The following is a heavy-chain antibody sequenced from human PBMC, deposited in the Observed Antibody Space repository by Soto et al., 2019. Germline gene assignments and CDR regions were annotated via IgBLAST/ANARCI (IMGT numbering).Heavy chain of an antibody. V-gene: IGHV4-34*01. CDR3: ARHVLAHAFDP. CDR1: GGSFSGYY. D-gene: IGHD3-10*02. J-gene: IGHJ5*02. Sequence: SETLSLTCAVYGGSFSGYYWSWIRQPPGKGLEWIGEINHSGSTNYNPSLKSRVTISVDTSKNQFSLKLSSVTAADMAVYYCARHVLAHAFDPWAQGTLVTVSS. CDR2: INHSGST.